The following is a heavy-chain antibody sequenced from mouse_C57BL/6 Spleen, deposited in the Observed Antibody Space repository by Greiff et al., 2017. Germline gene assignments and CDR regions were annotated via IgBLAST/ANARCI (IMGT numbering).Heavy chain of an antibody. V-gene: IGHV2-4*01. CDR1: GFSLTSYG. J-gene: IGHJ4*01. CDR2: IWSGGST. CDR3: AKKYDYAYYAMDY. Sequence: QVQLLQSGPGLVQPSQSLSITCTVSGFSLTSYGVPWVRQPPGKGLEWLGVIWSGGSTDYNAAFISRLSISKDNSKSQVFFKMNSLQADDTAIYYCAKKYDYAYYAMDYWGQGTSVTVSS. D-gene: IGHD2-4*01.